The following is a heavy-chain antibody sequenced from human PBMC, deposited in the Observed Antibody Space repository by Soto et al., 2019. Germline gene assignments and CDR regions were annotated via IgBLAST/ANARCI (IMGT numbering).Heavy chain of an antibody. J-gene: IGHJ3*02. CDR3: ARWAFASNDWYFGALDI. Sequence: QVQLVQSGPEVKKPGASVKVSCKASGYTFSNFGISWVRQAPGQGPEWMGWISTSDGNTNYAQRLHERVTMTTDTSTTTAYMELRSLTFDDTAVYYCARWAFASNDWYFGALDIWGQGALVPVSS. D-gene: IGHD2-21*01. CDR1: GYTFSNFG. V-gene: IGHV1-18*04. CDR2: ISTSDGNT.